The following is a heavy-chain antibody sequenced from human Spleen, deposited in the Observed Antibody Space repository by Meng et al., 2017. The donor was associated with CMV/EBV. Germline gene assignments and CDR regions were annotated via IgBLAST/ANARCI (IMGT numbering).Heavy chain of an antibody. CDR2: INTYNGDT. V-gene: IGHV1-18*01. CDR1: EYNFASYG. Sequence: ASVKVSCKASEYNFASYGITWVRQAPGQGLEWLGWINTYNGDTNYAQKLRGRVTMTTDRSTRTAYMELRSLRSDDTAIYYCARSITIFQIDYWGQGTLVTVSS. J-gene: IGHJ4*02. CDR3: ARSITIFQIDY. D-gene: IGHD3-3*01.